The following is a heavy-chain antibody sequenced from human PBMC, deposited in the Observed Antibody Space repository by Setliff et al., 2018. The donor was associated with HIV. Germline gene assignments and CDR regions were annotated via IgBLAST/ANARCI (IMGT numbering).Heavy chain of an antibody. Sequence: ASVNVSCKASGYTFTGYYMHWVRQAPGQGLEWMGRINPNSGGTNYAQKFQGRVTMTRDTSISTAYMELSRLRSDDTAVYYCARGGGEYYDFWSGSNAGGWFDPWGQGTLVTVSS. J-gene: IGHJ5*02. CDR1: GYTFTGYY. CDR2: INPNSGGT. CDR3: ARGGGEYYDFWSGSNAGGWFDP. V-gene: IGHV1-2*06. D-gene: IGHD3-3*01.